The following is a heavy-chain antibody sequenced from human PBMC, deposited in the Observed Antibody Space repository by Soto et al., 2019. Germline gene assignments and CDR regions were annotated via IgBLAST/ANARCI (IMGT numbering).Heavy chain of an antibody. CDR3: ATPPGDKGYYFDY. CDR1: GVTISSNN. CDR2: IYSGGST. D-gene: IGHD7-27*01. V-gene: IGHV3-53*04. Sequence: GGYQRIACAGSGVTISSNNMSWVRQAQEKGREWFSVIYSGGSTYYADSVKGRFTMSRHNSKNTLYLQMNSLRSEDTAVYYCATPPGDKGYYFDYWGQGPLVTVSS. J-gene: IGHJ4*02.